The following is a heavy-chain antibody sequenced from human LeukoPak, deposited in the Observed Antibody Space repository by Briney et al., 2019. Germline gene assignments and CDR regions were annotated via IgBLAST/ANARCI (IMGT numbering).Heavy chain of an antibody. V-gene: IGHV4-34*01. Sequence: PSETLSLTCAVYGGSFSGYYWSWIRQPPGKGLEWIGEINHSGSTNYNPSLKSRVTISVDTSKNQFSLKLSSVTAADTAVYYCARVGGREYSHWGQGTLVTVSS. J-gene: IGHJ4*02. CDR2: INHSGST. CDR1: GGSFSGYY. CDR3: ARVGGREYSH. D-gene: IGHD5-18*01.